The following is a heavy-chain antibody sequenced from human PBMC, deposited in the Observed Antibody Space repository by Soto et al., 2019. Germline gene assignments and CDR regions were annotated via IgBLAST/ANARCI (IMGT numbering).Heavy chain of an antibody. D-gene: IGHD1-26*01. CDR3: ASDRELAASYYYYYYGMNV. V-gene: IGHV1-69*13. J-gene: IGHJ6*02. CDR2: IIPIFGTA. CDR1: GGTFSSYA. Sequence: SVKVSCKASGGTFSSYAISWVRPAPGQGLEWMGGIIPIFGTANYAQKFQGRVTITADESTSTAYMELSSLRSEDTAVHYCASDRELAASYYYYYYGMNVWG.